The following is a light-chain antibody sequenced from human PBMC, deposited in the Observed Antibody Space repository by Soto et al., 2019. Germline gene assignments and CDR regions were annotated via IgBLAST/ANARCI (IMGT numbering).Light chain of an antibody. J-gene: IGLJ1*01. V-gene: IGLV2-11*01. CDR3: QSYDSSLSGYV. CDR2: GDS. CDR1: SSDVGADND. Sequence: QSVLTQPRSVSGSPGQSVTISCTGTSSDVGADNDVSWYQQHPGTAPKLLIYGDSARPSGVPDRFSGSKSGTSASLAISGLQAEDEADYYCQSYDSSLSGYVFGTGTKVTVL.